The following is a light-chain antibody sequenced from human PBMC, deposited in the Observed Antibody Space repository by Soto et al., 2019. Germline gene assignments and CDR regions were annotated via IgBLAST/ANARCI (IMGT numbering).Light chain of an antibody. V-gene: IGKV3-11*01. CDR3: QQRNTWPPIT. Sequence: EIVLTQSQVTLSLSPVERANLXGTSSQSVRTYSAWYQVKPGQAPRLLIYDASRRASGVPARFSGSGSGTDFTLTISSLEPEDFALYYCQQRNTWPPITFGQGTRLEI. CDR1: QSVRTY. CDR2: DAS. J-gene: IGKJ5*01.